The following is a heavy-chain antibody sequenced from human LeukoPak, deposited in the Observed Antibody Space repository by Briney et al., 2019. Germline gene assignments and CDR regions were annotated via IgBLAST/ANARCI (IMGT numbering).Heavy chain of an antibody. CDR1: GFTFSSYG. CDR3: TTRADCSSTSCYNRSGGYYYYMDV. V-gene: IGHV3-15*01. Sequence: PGGSLRLSCAASGFTFSSYGMHWVRQAPGKGLEWVGRIKSKTDGGTTDYAAPVKGRFTISRDDSKNTLYLQMNSLKTEDTAVYYCTTRADCSSTSCYNRSGGYYYYMDVWGKGTTVTVSS. J-gene: IGHJ6*03. CDR2: IKSKTDGGTT. D-gene: IGHD2-2*02.